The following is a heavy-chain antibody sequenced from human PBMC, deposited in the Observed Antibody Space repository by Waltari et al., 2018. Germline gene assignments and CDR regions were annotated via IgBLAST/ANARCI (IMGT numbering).Heavy chain of an antibody. CDR3: ARVLLPPYYDILTRYSANAEYFQR. V-gene: IGHV3-30-3*01. CDR1: GFTFSSYA. CDR2: ISYYGSNK. D-gene: IGHD3-9*01. Sequence: QVQLVESGGGVVQPGRSLRLSCAASGFTFSSYAMHWVRQAPGKRLEWVAVISYYGSNKYYADSVQGRFTISRDNSKNTLYLQMNSMRAEDTAVYYCARVLLPPYYDILTRYSANAEYFQRWGQGTLVTVS. J-gene: IGHJ1*01.